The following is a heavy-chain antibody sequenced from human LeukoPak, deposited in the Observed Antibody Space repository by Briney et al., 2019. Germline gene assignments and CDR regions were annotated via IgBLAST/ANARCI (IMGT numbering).Heavy chain of an antibody. CDR3: ARISSSYTADP. Sequence: GGSLRLSCAASGFTFTTYAMSWVRQAPGKGLEWVSGISGSGDSTYYADSVKGRFTISRDNAKNSLYLQMNSLRAEDTAVYYCARISSSYTADPWGQGTLVTVSS. V-gene: IGHV3-23*01. CDR2: ISGSGDST. J-gene: IGHJ5*02. D-gene: IGHD6-13*01. CDR1: GFTFTTYA.